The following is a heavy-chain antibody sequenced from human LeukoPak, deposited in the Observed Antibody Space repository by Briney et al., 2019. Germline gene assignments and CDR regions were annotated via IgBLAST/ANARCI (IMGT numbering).Heavy chain of an antibody. CDR2: IIPIFGTA. D-gene: IGHD3-22*01. V-gene: IGHV1-69*13. CDR1: GGTFSSYA. J-gene: IGHJ4*02. CDR3: ARQHSSGYTIL. Sequence: SVKVSCKASGGTFSSYAISRVRQAPGQGLEWMGGIIPIFGTANYAQKFQGRVTITADESTSTAYMELSSLRSEDTAVHYCARQHSSGYTILWGQGTLVTVSS.